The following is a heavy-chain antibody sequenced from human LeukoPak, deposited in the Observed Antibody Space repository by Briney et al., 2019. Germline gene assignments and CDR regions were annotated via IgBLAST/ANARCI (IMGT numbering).Heavy chain of an antibody. D-gene: IGHD3-9*01. CDR1: GGSTSSHY. J-gene: IGHJ4*02. CDR3: ARGLWNILTGYYIDY. CDR2: IYYSGST. Sequence: PSETLSLTCTVSGGSTSSHYWSWIRQPPGKGLEWIAYIYYSGSTNYNPSLKSRVTISVDTSKKQFSLKLSSVTAADTAVYYCARGLWNILTGYYIDYWGQGTLVTVSS. V-gene: IGHV4-59*11.